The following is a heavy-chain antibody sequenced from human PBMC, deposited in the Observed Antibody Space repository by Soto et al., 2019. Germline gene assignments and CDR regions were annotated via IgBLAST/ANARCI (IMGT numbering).Heavy chain of an antibody. CDR1: GGTLSSYT. V-gene: IGHV1-69*08. CDR2: IIPLLGTA. Sequence: QVQLEQSGAEVKRPGSSVTVSCKASGGTLSSYTIIWVRQAPGQGLEWMGGIIPLLGTAKYAQKFQGRVTISADKFTHTISLELTGLRSDDTAKYYCARDSTLVDGDYLDVYYYYNMDLWGKGTTVTVSS. J-gene: IGHJ6*03. CDR3: ARDSTLVDGDYLDVYYYYNMDL. D-gene: IGHD4-17*01.